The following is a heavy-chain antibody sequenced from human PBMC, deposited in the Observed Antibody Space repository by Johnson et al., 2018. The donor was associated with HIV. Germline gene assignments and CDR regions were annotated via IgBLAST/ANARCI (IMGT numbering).Heavy chain of an antibody. CDR3: ARVISGWYQANAFDI. J-gene: IGHJ3*02. Sequence: VQLVESGGGVVQPGRSLRLSCAASGFTFSSYSMHWVRQAPGKGLEWVAVISYDGSNKYYVDSVKGRFTISRDNSKNTLYLQMNSLRTEDTAVYYCARVISGWYQANAFDIWGQGTMVTVSS. CDR1: GFTFSSYS. V-gene: IGHV3-30*04. D-gene: IGHD6-19*01. CDR2: ISYDGSNK.